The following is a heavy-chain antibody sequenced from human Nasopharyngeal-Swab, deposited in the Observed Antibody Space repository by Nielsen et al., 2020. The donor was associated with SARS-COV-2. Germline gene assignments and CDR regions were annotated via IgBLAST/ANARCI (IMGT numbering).Heavy chain of an antibody. Sequence: GGSLRLSCAASGFTFSSFGMHWVRQAPGKGLEWVAFIAHDTSNEYYGDSVKGRFSISRNSSKNTLYLQMDSLRGEDTAVYYCVRDNYGVDYWGQGTRVTVSS. CDR2: IAHDTSNE. V-gene: IGHV3-30*03. D-gene: IGHD3-10*01. CDR1: GFTFSSFG. CDR3: VRDNYGVDY. J-gene: IGHJ4*02.